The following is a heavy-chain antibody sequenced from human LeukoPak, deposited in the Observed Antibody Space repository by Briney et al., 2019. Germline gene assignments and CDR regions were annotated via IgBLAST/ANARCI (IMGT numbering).Heavy chain of an antibody. D-gene: IGHD2-2*01. Sequence: SETLSLTCTVSGGSVSSGSYYWSWIRQPPGKELEWIGYIYYSGSTNYNPSLKSRVTISVDTSKNQFSLKLSSVTAADTAVYYCARGEVVPAAMRVLYYYGMDVWGQGTTVTVSS. CDR1: GGSVSSGSYY. CDR2: IYYSGST. V-gene: IGHV4-61*01. CDR3: ARGEVVPAAMRVLYYYGMDV. J-gene: IGHJ6*02.